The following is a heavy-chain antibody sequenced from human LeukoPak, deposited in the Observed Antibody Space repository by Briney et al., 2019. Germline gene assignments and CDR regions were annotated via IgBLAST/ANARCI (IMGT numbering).Heavy chain of an antibody. CDR3: ARDWNFDY. J-gene: IGHJ4*02. V-gene: IGHV3-30*02. Sequence: GGSLRLSCAASGFTFSNYATHWVRQAPGKGLEWVAIIRKDGSKKDYADSGRGRFTISRDNSKNTLYLQMNSLRAEDTAVYYCARDWNFDYWGQGTLVTVSS. CDR2: IRKDGSKK. D-gene: IGHD1-1*01. CDR1: GFTFSNYA.